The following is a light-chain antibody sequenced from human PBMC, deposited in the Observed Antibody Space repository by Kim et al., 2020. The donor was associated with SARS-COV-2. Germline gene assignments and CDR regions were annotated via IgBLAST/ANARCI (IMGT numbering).Light chain of an antibody. CDR1: SGHSNYA. CDR3: QTWGTGIHVV. Sequence: QPVLTQSPSASASLGASVKLTCTLSSGHSNYAIAWHQQQPEKGPRYLMNLNSDGSHSKGDGIPDRFSGSSSGAERYLTISSLQSEDEADYYCQTWGTGIHVVFGGGTQLTVL. CDR2: LNSDGSH. V-gene: IGLV4-69*01. J-gene: IGLJ2*01.